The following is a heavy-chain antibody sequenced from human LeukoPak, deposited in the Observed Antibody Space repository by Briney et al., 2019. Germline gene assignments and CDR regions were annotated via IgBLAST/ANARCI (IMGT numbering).Heavy chain of an antibody. D-gene: IGHD6-19*01. Sequence: GRSLRLSYAASGFTFSSYGMHGVRQAPGKGLEGVAVISYDGSNKYYADSVKGRFTISRDNSKNTLYLQMNSLRAEDTAVYYCAKGLAVAGTMVGDYWGQGTLVTVSS. V-gene: IGHV3-30*18. CDR3: AKGLAVAGTMVGDY. CDR2: ISYDGSNK. CDR1: GFTFSSYG. J-gene: IGHJ4*02.